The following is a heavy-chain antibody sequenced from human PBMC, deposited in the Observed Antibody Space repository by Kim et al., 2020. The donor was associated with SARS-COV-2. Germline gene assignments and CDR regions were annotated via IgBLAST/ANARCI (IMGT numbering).Heavy chain of an antibody. CDR2: ISYDGSNK. D-gene: IGHD6-13*01. V-gene: IGHV3-30*04. Sequence: GGSLRLSCAASGFTFSSYPMHWVRQAPGKGLEWVAVISYDGSNKHYADSVKGRFTISRDNSKNKLYLQMNSLRAEDTAVYYCARVGQGTAASAGHYYGMDVWGQGTTVPVSS. J-gene: IGHJ6*02. CDR3: ARVGQGTAASAGHYYGMDV. CDR1: GFTFSSYP.